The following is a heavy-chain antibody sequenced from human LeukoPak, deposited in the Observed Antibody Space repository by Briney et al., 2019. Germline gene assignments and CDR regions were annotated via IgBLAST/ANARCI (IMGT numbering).Heavy chain of an antibody. J-gene: IGHJ4*02. Sequence: GGSLRLSCAASGFTFSSYAMSWVRQAPGKGLEWVSAISGSGGSTYYADSVKGRFTISRDNSKNTLYLQMNSLRAEDTAVYYCAKDSGDYYDSSGYLFDYWGQGTLVTVSS. CDR2: ISGSGGST. CDR3: AKDSGDYYDSSGYLFDY. D-gene: IGHD3-22*01. V-gene: IGHV3-23*01. CDR1: GFTFSSYA.